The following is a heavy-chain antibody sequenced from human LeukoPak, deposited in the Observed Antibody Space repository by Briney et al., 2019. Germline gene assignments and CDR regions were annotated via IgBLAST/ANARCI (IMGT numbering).Heavy chain of an antibody. CDR3: ARDGGNDAFDI. J-gene: IGHJ3*02. Sequence: PGRSLRLSCAPSGFTFSDHYMDWVRQAPGKGLEWVGRTRNKVNSYTTEYAASVKGRFTISRDDSKKSLYLQMNSLKTEDTAVYYCARDGGNDAFDIWGQGTMVTVSS. D-gene: IGHD3-16*01. V-gene: IGHV3-72*01. CDR2: TRNKVNSYTT. CDR1: GFTFSDHY.